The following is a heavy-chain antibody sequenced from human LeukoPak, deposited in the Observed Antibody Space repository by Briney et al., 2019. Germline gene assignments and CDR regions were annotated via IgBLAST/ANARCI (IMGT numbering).Heavy chain of an antibody. CDR2: INSDGSST. V-gene: IGHV3-74*01. CDR3: ARRMVGAGNNYFDY. D-gene: IGHD2-15*01. Sequence: GGSLRLSCAASGFTFSSYWMHWVRQAPGKGLVWVSRINSDGSSTSYADSVKGRFTISRDNAKNTLYLQMNSLRAEDTAVYYCARRMVGAGNNYFDYWGQGTLVTVSS. J-gene: IGHJ4*02. CDR1: GFTFSSYW.